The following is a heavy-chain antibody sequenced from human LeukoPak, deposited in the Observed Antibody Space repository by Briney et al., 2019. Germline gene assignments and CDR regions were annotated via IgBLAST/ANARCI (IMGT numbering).Heavy chain of an antibody. CDR3: ARHAVDIAMFTVDIGYWFDP. D-gene: IGHD5-18*01. CDR2: IFYSGST. Sequence: SETLSLTCTVSGGSINSYYWSWIRQPPGKTLEWIGYIFYSGSTNYNPSLKSRVTISVDTSKNQFSLKLSSVTAADTAVYYCARHAVDIAMFTVDIGYWFDPWGQGTLVTVSS. V-gene: IGHV4-59*08. CDR1: GGSINSYY. J-gene: IGHJ5*02.